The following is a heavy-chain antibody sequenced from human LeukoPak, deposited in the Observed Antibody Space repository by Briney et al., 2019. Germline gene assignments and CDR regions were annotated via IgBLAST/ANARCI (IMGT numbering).Heavy chain of an antibody. D-gene: IGHD3-3*01. Sequence: GGSLGLSCATSGFTFSSYAMSWVRQAPGKGLDWVSSISGSHGSTYYADSVKGRFTISRDNSKNTLYLQMNSLRAEDTAVYYCAKDTKFDPWGQGTLVTVSS. V-gene: IGHV3-23*01. CDR3: AKDTKFDP. CDR1: GFTFSSYA. CDR2: ISGSHGST. J-gene: IGHJ5*02.